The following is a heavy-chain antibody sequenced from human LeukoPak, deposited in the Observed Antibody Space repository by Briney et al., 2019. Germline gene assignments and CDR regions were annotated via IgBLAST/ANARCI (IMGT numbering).Heavy chain of an antibody. Sequence: PGGSLRLSCAPSGFTFSYYGMHWVRQAPGKGLEWVAFIRYDESKKFYGDSVKGRFTISRDNSKNTLYLQMNSLRTEDTAVYYCAKSHLPNAYSGTYYCDYWGQGTLVTVSS. CDR1: GFTFSYYG. J-gene: IGHJ4*02. D-gene: IGHD1-26*01. CDR3: AKSHLPNAYSGTYYCDY. V-gene: IGHV3-30*02. CDR2: IRYDESKK.